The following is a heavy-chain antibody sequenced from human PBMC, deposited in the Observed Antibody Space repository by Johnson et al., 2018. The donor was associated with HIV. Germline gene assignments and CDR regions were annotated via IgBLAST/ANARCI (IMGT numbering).Heavy chain of an antibody. Sequence: VQLVESGGGVVQPGRSLRLSCAASGFTFRSYGMHWVRQAPGKGLEWVAVISYDGTNKYYADSVKGRFTIYRDNAENTLYLQMNSLRAEDTAVYYCAREGTFYYDSSGYDNAFDIWGRGTMVTVSS. D-gene: IGHD3-22*01. CDR1: GFTFRSYG. CDR2: ISYDGTNK. J-gene: IGHJ3*02. CDR3: AREGTFYYDSSGYDNAFDI. V-gene: IGHV3-30*03.